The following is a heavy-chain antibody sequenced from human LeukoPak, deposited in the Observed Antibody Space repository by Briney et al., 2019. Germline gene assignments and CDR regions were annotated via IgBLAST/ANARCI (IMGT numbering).Heavy chain of an antibody. Sequence: GESLKISCKGSGSTFTNYWIGWVRQLPGKGLEWMGIIYPGDSDTRYSPSFQGQVTISADKSISTAYLQWSSLKASDTAMYYCARGDYGDFRVFYTLFDYWGQGTLVTVSS. CDR2: IYPGDSDT. J-gene: IGHJ4*02. CDR1: GSTFTNYW. V-gene: IGHV5-51*01. D-gene: IGHD4-17*01. CDR3: ARGDYGDFRVFYTLFDY.